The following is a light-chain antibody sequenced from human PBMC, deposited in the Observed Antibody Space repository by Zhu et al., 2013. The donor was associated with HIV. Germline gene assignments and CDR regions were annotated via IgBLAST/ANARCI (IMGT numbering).Light chain of an antibody. Sequence: EIVLMQSPGSLSLSRGERATLSCRASQTVSYRHIAWYHQKPGQPPRVLIYGVSNRVTGIPDRFSGSGSETDFTLTISRLEPEDFAVYYCQQYGSSWTFGQGTKVEIK. J-gene: IGKJ1*01. CDR1: QTVSYRH. CDR3: QQYGSSWT. CDR2: GVS. V-gene: IGKV3-20*01.